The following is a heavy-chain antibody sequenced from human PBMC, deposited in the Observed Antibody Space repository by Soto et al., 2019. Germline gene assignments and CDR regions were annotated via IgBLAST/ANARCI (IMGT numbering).Heavy chain of an antibody. CDR2: VNPSGGHT. CDR1: EDTFTVSF. J-gene: IGHJ4*02. CDR3: ARGGHVVVVTAALDY. Sequence: QVQLMQSGAEVKKPGASVRVSCRASEDTFTVSFIHGGGQPLGQGFEGMGTVNPSGGHTTYAQHFLGRVTMTRDTSTSTLYMELTSLTSDDTAVYYCARGGHVVVVTAALDYWGQGTLVTVSS. D-gene: IGHD2-21*02. V-gene: IGHV1-46*01.